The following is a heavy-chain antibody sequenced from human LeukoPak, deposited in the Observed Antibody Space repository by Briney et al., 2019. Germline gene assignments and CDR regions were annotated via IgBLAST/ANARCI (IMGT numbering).Heavy chain of an antibody. V-gene: IGHV3-48*02. CDR2: ISNSSITM. CDR3: ARASMVADFDH. J-gene: IGHJ4*02. D-gene: IGHD4/OR15-4a*01. Sequence: PGGSLRLSCAASGFTFSNFHMNWVRQAPGKGLEWVSYISNSSITMYYADSVKGRFTISRDNAKNSLYLQMNSLIDEDTAVYYCARASMVADFDHWGQGTLVTVSS. CDR1: GFTFSNFH.